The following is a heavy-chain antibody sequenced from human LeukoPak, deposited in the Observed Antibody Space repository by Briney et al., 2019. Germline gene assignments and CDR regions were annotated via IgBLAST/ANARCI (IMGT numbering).Heavy chain of an antibody. Sequence: GGSLRLSCAASGFTLSSYAMSWVRQAPGKGLEWVSAISDSGNTYHPDSVKGRFTISRDISKNTLFLQMNSLRAEDTAVYYCAKIQGWFNAAFHIGGQGTMVTVSS. D-gene: IGHD6-19*01. CDR1: GFTLSSYA. V-gene: IGHV3-23*01. J-gene: IGHJ3*02. CDR3: AKIQGWFNAAFHI. CDR2: ISDSGNT.